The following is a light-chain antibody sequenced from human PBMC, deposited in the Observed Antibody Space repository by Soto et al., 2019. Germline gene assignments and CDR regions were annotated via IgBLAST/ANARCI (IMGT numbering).Light chain of an antibody. CDR1: SGSVSTTYY. J-gene: IGLJ3*02. CDR3: ALYIGSGIWV. CDR2: STN. Sequence: QAVVTQEASFSVSPGRTVTLTCGLSSGSVSTTYYPSWYQQTPGQAPRTLIYSTNTRSSGVPDRFSGSILGNKAALTITGAQADDEADYYCALYIGSGIWVFGGGTKLTVL. V-gene: IGLV8-61*01.